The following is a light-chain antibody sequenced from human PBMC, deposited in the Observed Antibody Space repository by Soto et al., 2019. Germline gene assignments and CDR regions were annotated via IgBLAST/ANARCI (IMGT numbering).Light chain of an antibody. J-gene: IGKJ1*01. V-gene: IGKV1-5*01. CDR3: QQYNSDPWT. Sequence: DIQMTQSPSTLSASVRDRVSITCRASQSISSWLAWYQQKPGKAPKLLIYDASSLESGVPSRFSGSGSGTEFTLTISSLQPDDFATYYCQQYNSDPWTFGQGTKVEIK. CDR2: DAS. CDR1: QSISSW.